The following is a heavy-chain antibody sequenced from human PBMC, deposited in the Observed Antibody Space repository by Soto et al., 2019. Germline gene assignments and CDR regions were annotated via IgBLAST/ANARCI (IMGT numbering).Heavy chain of an antibody. J-gene: IGHJ4*02. CDR1: GGSMTRSGYY. CDR2: VYNNGQT. Sequence: ASETLSLTCTVAGGSMTRSGYYWGWIRQPPGNELQYIGSVYNNGQTYYNPSLTSPVTISIDTSKNQFSLSLSSVTAADTAVYYCVRALGLVRAHKALDYWGQGTLVTVS. V-gene: IGHV4-39*01. D-gene: IGHD1-26*01. CDR3: VRALGLVRAHKALDY.